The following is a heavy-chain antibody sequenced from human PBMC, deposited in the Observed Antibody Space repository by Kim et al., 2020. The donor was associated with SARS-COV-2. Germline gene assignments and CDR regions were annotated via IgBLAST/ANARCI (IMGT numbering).Heavy chain of an antibody. Sequence: GGSLRLSCAASGFTVSSNYMSWVRQAPGKGLESVSVIYSGGSTYYADSVKGRFTISRDNSKNTLYLQMNSLRAEDTAVYYCARLEVGALDYWGQGTLVTVSS. J-gene: IGHJ4*02. CDR3: ARLEVGALDY. V-gene: IGHV3-53*01. D-gene: IGHD1-26*01. CDR2: IYSGGST. CDR1: GFTVSSNY.